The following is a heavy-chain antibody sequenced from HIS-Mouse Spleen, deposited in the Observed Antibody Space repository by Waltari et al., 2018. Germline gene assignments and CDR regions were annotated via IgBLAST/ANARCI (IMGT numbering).Heavy chain of an antibody. J-gene: IGHJ6*02. D-gene: IGHD3-3*01. Sequence: QVQLQESGPGLVKPSETLSLTCTVSGGSISSYYWSWIRQPPVKGLAWFGYIYYSGSTDDNPTLRSRVTISVDTSKNQFSLKLSSVTAADTAVYYCAREYYDFWSGYYPYYYGMDVWGQGTTVTVSS. V-gene: IGHV4-59*01. CDR1: GGSISSYY. CDR3: AREYYDFWSGYYPYYYGMDV. CDR2: IYYSGST.